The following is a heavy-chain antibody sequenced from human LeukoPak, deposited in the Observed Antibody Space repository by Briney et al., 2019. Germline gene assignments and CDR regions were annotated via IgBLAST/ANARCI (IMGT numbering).Heavy chain of an antibody. Sequence: SGTLSLTCAVSGGSISSSNWWSWVRQPPGKGLEWIGEIYHSGSTNYNPSLKSRVTISVDKSKNQFSLKLSSVTAADTAVYYCARRHGPPFLLRSFDYWGQGTLVTVSS. V-gene: IGHV4-4*02. CDR2: IYHSGST. CDR3: ARRHGPPFLLRSFDY. CDR1: GGSISSSNW. D-gene: IGHD2/OR15-2a*01. J-gene: IGHJ4*02.